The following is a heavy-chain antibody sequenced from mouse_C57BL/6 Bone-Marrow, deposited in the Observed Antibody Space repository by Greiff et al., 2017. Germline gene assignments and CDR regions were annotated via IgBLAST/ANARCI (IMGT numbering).Heavy chain of an antibody. Sequence: VKLMESGAELARPGASVKLSCTASGYTFTSYGISWVKQSTGQGLEWIGEIYPRSGNTYYNEKFKGKATLTADKSSSTAYMELRSLTSEDSAVYFCARYGYYGYYAMDYWGQGTSVTVSS. D-gene: IGHD2-3*01. CDR3: ARYGYYGYYAMDY. V-gene: IGHV1-81*01. J-gene: IGHJ4*01. CDR2: IYPRSGNT. CDR1: GYTFTSYG.